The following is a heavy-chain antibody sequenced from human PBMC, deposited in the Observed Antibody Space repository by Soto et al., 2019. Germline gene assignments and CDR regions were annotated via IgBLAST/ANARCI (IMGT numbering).Heavy chain of an antibody. CDR2: ISGSGGST. Sequence: GGSLRLSCAASGFTFSSYAMSWVRQAPGKGLEWVSAISGSGGSTYYADSVKGRFTISRDNSKNTLYLQMNSLRAEDTAVYYCAKESTAMGTYYYGMDVWGQGTTVTVSS. CDR1: GFTFSSYA. J-gene: IGHJ6*02. D-gene: IGHD5-18*01. CDR3: AKESTAMGTYYYGMDV. V-gene: IGHV3-23*01.